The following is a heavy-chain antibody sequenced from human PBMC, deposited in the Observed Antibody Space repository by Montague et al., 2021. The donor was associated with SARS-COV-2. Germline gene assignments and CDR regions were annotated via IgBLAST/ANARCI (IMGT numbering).Heavy chain of an antibody. CDR1: DGSFSDYS. J-gene: IGHJ4*02. CDR3: ARGRQHSNMVVVVVTGGEYYFDF. V-gene: IGHV4-34*01. Sequence: SETLSLTCAVYDGSFSDYSWTWIRQPPGKGLEWIGEINHRGSTNYNPSLKSRVTISVDTSKNQFSLKMTSVTAAVTAVYYCARGRQHSNMVVVVVTGGEYYFDFWGQGTLVAVSS. D-gene: IGHD3-22*01. CDR2: INHRGST.